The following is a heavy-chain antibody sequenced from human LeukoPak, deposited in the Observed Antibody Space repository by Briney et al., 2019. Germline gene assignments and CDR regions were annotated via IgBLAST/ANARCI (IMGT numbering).Heavy chain of an antibody. V-gene: IGHV1-69*01. D-gene: IGHD3-3*01. CDR1: GGTFSSYA. CDR3: ARVRYDFWSGYYGWFDP. Sequence: SVKVSCKASGGTFSSYAISWVRQAPGQGLEWMGGIIPIFGTANYARKFQGRVTITADESTSTAYMELSSLRSEDTAVYYCARVRYDFWSGYYGWFDPWGQGTLVTVSS. CDR2: IIPIFGTA. J-gene: IGHJ5*02.